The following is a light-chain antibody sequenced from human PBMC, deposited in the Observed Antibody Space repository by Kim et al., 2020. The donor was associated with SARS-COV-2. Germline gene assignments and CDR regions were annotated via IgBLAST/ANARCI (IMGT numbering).Light chain of an antibody. Sequence: SSVKLTCTLSSGHSSYIIAWHQQQPGKAPRYLMKLEGSGSYNKGSGVPDRFSGSSSGADRYLTISNLQSVDEADYYCETWDSNTPVFGGGTQLTVL. V-gene: IGLV4-60*03. CDR3: ETWDSNTPV. CDR1: SGHSSYI. CDR2: LEGSGSY. J-gene: IGLJ3*02.